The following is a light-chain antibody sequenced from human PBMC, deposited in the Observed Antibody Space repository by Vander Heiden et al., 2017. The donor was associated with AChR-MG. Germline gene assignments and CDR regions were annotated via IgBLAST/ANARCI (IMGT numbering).Light chain of an antibody. CDR1: QNINKW. V-gene: IGKV1-5*01. J-gene: IGKJ1*01. Sequence: DIKMTQSPSTLSTSVGDRVTFTCRASQNINKWLAWYQQKPGTAPKLLIYESSILQRGVPSRFSGSGSGTEFTLTISSLQPDDFATYYCHQDITYPWTFGQGTKVEVK. CDR3: HQDITYPWT. CDR2: ESS.